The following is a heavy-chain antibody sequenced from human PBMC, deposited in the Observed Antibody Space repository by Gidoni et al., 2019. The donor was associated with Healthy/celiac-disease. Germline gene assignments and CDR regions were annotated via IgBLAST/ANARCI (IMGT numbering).Heavy chain of an antibody. CDR2: IKQDGSEE. CDR3: ARYLKGSGLPWFDP. J-gene: IGHJ5*02. V-gene: IGHV3-7*01. CDR1: GFTFTTSC. D-gene: IGHD5-12*01. Sequence: VQLVESGGGLVQPGGSLRLSCAASGFTFTTSCMRWVRQAPGKGLEWVANIKQDGSEEYYVDSVKGRFTISRYNAKNSLYLQINSLRAEDTAVYHCARYLKGSGLPWFDPWGQGTLVTVSS.